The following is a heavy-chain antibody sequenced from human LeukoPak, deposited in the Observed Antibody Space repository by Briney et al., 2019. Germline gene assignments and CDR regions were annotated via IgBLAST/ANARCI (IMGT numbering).Heavy chain of an antibody. CDR1: GFTVSSNY. Sequence: GGSLRLSCAASGFTVSSNYMSWVRQAPGKGLEWVSVIYSGGSTYYADSVKGRFTISRHNSKNTLYLQMNSLRAEDTAVYYCARGRGYCTNGVCPKHFDYWGQGTLVTVSS. V-gene: IGHV3-53*04. J-gene: IGHJ4*02. D-gene: IGHD2-8*01. CDR3: ARGRGYCTNGVCPKHFDY. CDR2: IYSGGST.